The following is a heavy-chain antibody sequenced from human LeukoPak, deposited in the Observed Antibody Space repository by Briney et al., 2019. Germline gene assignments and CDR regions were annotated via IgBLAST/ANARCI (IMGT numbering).Heavy chain of an antibody. CDR2: ISWNSGSI. D-gene: IGHD6-19*01. CDR1: GFTFSSYW. CDR3: AKDIGAVAGYAFDI. V-gene: IGHV3-9*01. Sequence: GGSLRLSCAASGFTFSSYWMHWVRQAPGKGLEWVSGISWNSGSIGYADSVKGRFTISRDNAKNSLYLQMNSLRAEDTALYYCAKDIGAVAGYAFDIWGQGTMVTVSS. J-gene: IGHJ3*02.